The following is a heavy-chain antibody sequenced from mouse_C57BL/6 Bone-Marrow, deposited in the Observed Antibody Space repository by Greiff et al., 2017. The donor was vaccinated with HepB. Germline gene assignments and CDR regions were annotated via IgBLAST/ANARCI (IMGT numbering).Heavy chain of an antibody. V-gene: IGHV6-3*01. J-gene: IGHJ2*01. D-gene: IGHD2-4*01. CDR3: TGSDYVDY. CDR2: IRLKSDNYAT. CDR1: GFTFSNYW. Sequence: EVKLQESGGGLVQPGGSMKLSCVASGFTFSNYWMNWVRQSPEKGLEWVAQIRLKSDNYATHYAESVKGRFTISRDDSKSSVYLQMNNLRAEDTGIYYCTGSDYVDYWGQGTTLTVSS.